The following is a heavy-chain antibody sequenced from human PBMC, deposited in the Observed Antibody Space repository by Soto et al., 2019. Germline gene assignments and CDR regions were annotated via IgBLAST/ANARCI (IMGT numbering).Heavy chain of an antibody. CDR1: GGSISSYY. D-gene: IGHD3-16*01. J-gene: IGHJ4*02. V-gene: IGHV4-59*08. Sequence: PSETLSLTCTVAGGSISSYYWSWIRQPLGKGMEWIGYIYYSGSTNYNPSLKSRVTISVDTSKNQFSLKLSSVTAADTAVYYCARRWGTTFDYWGQGTLVTVSS. CDR3: ARRWGTTFDY. CDR2: IYYSGST.